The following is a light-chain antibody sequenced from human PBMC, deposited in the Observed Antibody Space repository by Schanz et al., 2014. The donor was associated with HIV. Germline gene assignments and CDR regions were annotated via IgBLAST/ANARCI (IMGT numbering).Light chain of an antibody. CDR2: GNS. J-gene: IGLJ3*02. CDR1: SSNIGSNA. V-gene: IGLV1-44*01. CDR3: ATWDDSLKGWV. Sequence: QSVLTQPPSASGTSGQRVTFSCSGSSSNIGSNAVDWYQQLPGTAPKLLVYGNSQRISGVPDRFSGSKSGTSASLAISGLQSEDEADYYCATWDDSLKGWVFGGGTKLTVL.